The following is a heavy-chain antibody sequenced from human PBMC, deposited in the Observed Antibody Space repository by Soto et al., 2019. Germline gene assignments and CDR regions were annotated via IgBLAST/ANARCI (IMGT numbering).Heavy chain of an antibody. CDR1: GYSIRNGYY. CDR2: IYHSGST. D-gene: IGHD2-21*02. Sequence: SETLSLTCAVSGYSIRNGYYLGWVRQPPWKGLEWIGTIYHSGSTYYNPSLKSRVTISVDASENHFSLKLSSVTAADTAVYYCARVGPYCGGDCYSPPPWGQGTLVTVSS. V-gene: IGHV4-38-2*01. J-gene: IGHJ5*02. CDR3: ARVGPYCGGDCYSPPP.